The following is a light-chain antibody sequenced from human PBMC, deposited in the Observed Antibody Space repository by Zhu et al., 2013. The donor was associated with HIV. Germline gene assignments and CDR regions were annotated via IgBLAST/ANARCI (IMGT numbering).Light chain of an antibody. CDR1: QSVSSN. CDR3: QQYGVSPRT. Sequence: EIVMTQSPATLSVSPGERATLSCRASQSVSSNLAWYQQKPGQAPRLLIYDASIRATGIADRFSGSGYETDFTLTITRLEPEDFAVYYCQQYGVSPRTFGQGTNLEIK. CDR2: DAS. J-gene: IGKJ2*02. V-gene: IGKV3-20*01.